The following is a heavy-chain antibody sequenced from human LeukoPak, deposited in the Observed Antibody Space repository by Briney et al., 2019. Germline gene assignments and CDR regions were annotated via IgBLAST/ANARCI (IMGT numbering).Heavy chain of an antibody. V-gene: IGHV3-30*04. Sequence: AGSLRLSCAASGFTFSSYAMHWVRQAPGKGLEWVAVISYDGSNKYYADSVKGRFTISRDNSKNTLYLQMNSLRAEDTAVYYCARLAQFYGMDVWGKGTTVTVSS. D-gene: IGHD5-24*01. CDR2: ISYDGSNK. CDR3: ARLAQFYGMDV. CDR1: GFTFSSYA. J-gene: IGHJ6*04.